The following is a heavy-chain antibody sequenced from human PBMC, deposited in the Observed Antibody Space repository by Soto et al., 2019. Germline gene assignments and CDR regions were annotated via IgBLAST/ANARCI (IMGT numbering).Heavy chain of an antibody. J-gene: IGHJ4*02. CDR3: ARDLRGSGWYDDFDY. CDR1: GFTFSSYG. Sequence: QVQLVESGGGVVQPGRSLRLSCAASGFTFSSYGMHWVRQAPGKGLEWVAVIWYDGSNENYADSVKGRFTISRDNSKNTLYLQMNSLRAEDTALYYCARDLRGSGWYDDFDYWGQGTLVTVSS. CDR2: IWYDGSNE. D-gene: IGHD6-19*01. V-gene: IGHV3-33*01.